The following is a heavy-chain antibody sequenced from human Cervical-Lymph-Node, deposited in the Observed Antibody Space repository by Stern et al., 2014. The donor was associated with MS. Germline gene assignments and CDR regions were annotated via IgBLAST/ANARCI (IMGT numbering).Heavy chain of an antibody. CDR3: ARGSAGAGAFFDY. J-gene: IGHJ4*02. D-gene: IGHD2-8*02. Sequence: VQLVQSGAEVKKPGESLKISCKGSGYTFSNSWIGWVRQMPGRGLEWMGIIYPGDSDTSYSPSFQGQITISADKSISTAYLQWNSLKASDTAIFYCARGSAGAGAFFDYWGQGTLVTVSS. CDR2: IYPGDSDT. CDR1: GYTFSNSW. V-gene: IGHV5-51*01.